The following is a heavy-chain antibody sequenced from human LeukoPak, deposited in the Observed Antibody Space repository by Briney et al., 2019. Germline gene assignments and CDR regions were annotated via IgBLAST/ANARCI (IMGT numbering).Heavy chain of an antibody. J-gene: IGHJ3*02. Sequence: GGSLRLSCAASGFTFSSYSMNWVRQAPGKGLEWASSISSSSSYIYYADSAKGRFTISRDNAKNSLYLQMNSLRAEDTAVYYCARFYYDSSGFAFDIWGQGTMVTVSS. D-gene: IGHD3-22*01. CDR3: ARFYYDSSGFAFDI. CDR1: GFTFSSYS. V-gene: IGHV3-21*01. CDR2: ISSSSSYI.